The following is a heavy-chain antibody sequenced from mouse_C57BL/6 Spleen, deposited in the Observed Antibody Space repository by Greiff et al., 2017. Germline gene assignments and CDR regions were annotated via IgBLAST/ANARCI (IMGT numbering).Heavy chain of an antibody. CDR3: ARMEHYGSSYGSMDY. Sequence: VQLLQSGAELMKPGVSVKLSCKATGYTFTGYWIEWVKQRPGHGLEWIGEILPGSGSTNYNEKFKGKATFTADTASNTAYMLLSSLTTEDSAIYYCARMEHYGSSYGSMDYWGQGTSGTVSS. CDR2: ILPGSGST. CDR1: GYTFTGYW. V-gene: IGHV1-9*01. J-gene: IGHJ4*01. D-gene: IGHD1-1*01.